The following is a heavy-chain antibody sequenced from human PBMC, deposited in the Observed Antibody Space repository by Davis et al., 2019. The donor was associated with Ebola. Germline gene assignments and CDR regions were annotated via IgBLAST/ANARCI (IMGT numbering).Heavy chain of an antibody. J-gene: IGHJ6*02. CDR1: GSSFSTSE. D-gene: IGHD3-16*01. CDR3: ARGLYGMEV. CDR2: ISVSGLTI. V-gene: IGHV3-48*03. Sequence: GGSLRLSCVGSGSSFSTSEMNWVRQAPGKGLDWVSYISVSGLTIYYSDSVKGRFTISRDNAKKSLYLEINSLRAEDTAVYYCARGLYGMEVWGQGTTVTVPS.